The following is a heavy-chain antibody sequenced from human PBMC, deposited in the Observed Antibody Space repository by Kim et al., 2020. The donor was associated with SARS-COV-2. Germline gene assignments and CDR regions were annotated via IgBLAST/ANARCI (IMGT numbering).Heavy chain of an antibody. J-gene: IGHJ4*02. CDR3: AREMPRWDTAMVIPPLLY. CDR1: GFTFSSYG. Sequence: GGSLRLSCAASGFTFSSYGMHWVRQAPGKGLEWVAVIWYDGSNKYYADSVKGRFTISRDNSKNTLYLQMNSLRAEDTAVYYCAREMPRWDTAMVIPPLLYWGQGTLVTVSS. CDR2: IWYDGSNK. D-gene: IGHD5-18*01. V-gene: IGHV3-33*08.